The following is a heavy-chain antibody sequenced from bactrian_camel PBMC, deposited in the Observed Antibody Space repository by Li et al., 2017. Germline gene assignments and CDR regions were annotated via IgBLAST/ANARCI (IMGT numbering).Heavy chain of an antibody. J-gene: IGHJ4*01. CDR2: IDSDGIT. D-gene: IGHD5*01. CDR3: ATMGWGLGTLD. V-gene: IGHV3S53*01. CDR1: GDTVSSRY. Sequence: HVQPVESGGGWVQPGGSLRLSCAASGDTVSSRYMAWFRQAPGKEREGVASIDSDGITTYGASVKDRFTISQDNGKDILYLQMSSLKSEDTALYYCATMGWGLGTLDWGQGTQVTVS.